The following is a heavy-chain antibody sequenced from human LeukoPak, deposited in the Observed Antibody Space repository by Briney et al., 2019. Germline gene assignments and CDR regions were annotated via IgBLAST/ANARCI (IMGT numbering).Heavy chain of an antibody. D-gene: IGHD2-8*01. CDR2: IYTSGST. Sequence: PSETLSLTCTVSGGSISSHYWSWIRQPAGKGLEWIGRIYTSGSTNYNPSLKSRVTMSVDTSKNQFSLNLSSVTAADTAVYYCARASMVPLYNWFDPWGQGTLVTVSS. J-gene: IGHJ5*02. CDR1: GGSISSHY. V-gene: IGHV4-4*07. CDR3: ARASMVPLYNWFDP.